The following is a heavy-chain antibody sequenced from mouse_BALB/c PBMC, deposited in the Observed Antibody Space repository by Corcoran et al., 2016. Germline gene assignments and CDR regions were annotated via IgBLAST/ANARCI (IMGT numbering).Heavy chain of an antibody. Sequence: EVQLQQSEPELVKPGASVKMSCKASGYTLTDYYMKRVKQSHGKNLEWIGDINPKNGGTSYNQKFKGKATLTVDKSSSTAYMQLNSLTSEDSAVYYCARDGNYYFDYWGQGTTLTVSS. V-gene: IGHV1-26*01. D-gene: IGHD2-1*01. J-gene: IGHJ2*01. CDR1: GYTLTDYY. CDR2: INPKNGGT. CDR3: ARDGNYYFDY.